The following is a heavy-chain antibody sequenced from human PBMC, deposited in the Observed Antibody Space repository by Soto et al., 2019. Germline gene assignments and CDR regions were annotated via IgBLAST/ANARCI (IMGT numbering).Heavy chain of an antibody. V-gene: IGHV4-4*07. CDR3: ARGGGKGTGGLTGYYRGGYFDY. CDR1: GGSISSYY. Sequence: QVQLQESGPGLVKPSETLSLTCTVSGGSISSYYWSWIRQPAGKGLEWIGRIYTSGSTNYNPSLKSRVTMSVDTSKNQFSLKLSSVTAADTAVYYCARGGGKGTGGLTGYYRGGYFDYWGQGTLVTVSS. CDR2: IYTSGST. J-gene: IGHJ4*02. D-gene: IGHD3-9*01.